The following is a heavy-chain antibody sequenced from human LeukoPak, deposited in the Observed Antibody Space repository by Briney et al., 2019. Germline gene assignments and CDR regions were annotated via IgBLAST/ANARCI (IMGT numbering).Heavy chain of an antibody. Sequence: PSETLSLTYAVDGRSFIGYYWSWIRQPPGKWLECLWEVNHSGATNYNPSLKSQVTISVDTSKNPFSFKRTFVTATATAVNYLASSTWLVIDYWGQGTLVTVSS. V-gene: IGHV4-34*01. J-gene: IGHJ4*02. D-gene: IGHD3-9*01. CDR3: ASSTWLVIDY. CDR2: VNHSGAT. CDR1: GRSFIGYY.